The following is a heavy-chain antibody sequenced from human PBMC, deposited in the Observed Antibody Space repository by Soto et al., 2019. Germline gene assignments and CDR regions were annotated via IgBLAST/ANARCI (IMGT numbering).Heavy chain of an antibody. CDR2: IYYSGST. CDR3: ARVNCSGGSCYFDY. J-gene: IGHJ4*02. Sequence: SETLSLTCTVSGGSIGSRDYYWSWIRQPPGKGLEWIGYIYYSGSTYYNPSLKSRVTISVDTSKNQFSLKLSSVTAADTAVYYCARVNCSGGSCYFDYWGQGTLVTVSS. D-gene: IGHD2-15*01. V-gene: IGHV4-30-4*01. CDR1: GGSIGSRDYY.